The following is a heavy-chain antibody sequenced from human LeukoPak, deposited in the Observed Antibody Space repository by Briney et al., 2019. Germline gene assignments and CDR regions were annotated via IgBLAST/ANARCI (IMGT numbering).Heavy chain of an antibody. V-gene: IGHV4-31*03. CDR1: GGSISSGGYY. CDR3: AIPPIVVVPSRDYYMDV. Sequence: SETLSLTCTVSGGSISSGGYYWSWIRQHPGKGLEWIGYIYYSGSTHYNPSLKSRVTISVDTSKNQFSLKLSSVTAADTAVYYCAIPPIVVVPSRDYYMDVWGKGATVTVSS. J-gene: IGHJ6*03. CDR2: IYYSGST. D-gene: IGHD2-2*01.